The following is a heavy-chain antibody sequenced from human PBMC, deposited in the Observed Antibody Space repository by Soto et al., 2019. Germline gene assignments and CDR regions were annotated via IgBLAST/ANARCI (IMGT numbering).Heavy chain of an antibody. CDR3: ARGSRDSGWNWFDP. CDR1: GGSISSSNW. V-gene: IGHV4-4*02. CDR2: IYHSGST. Sequence: PSETLSLTCAVSGGSISSSNWLSWFRQPPGKGLEWIGEIYHSGSTNYNPSLKSRVTISVDKSKNQFSLKLSSVTAADTAVYYCARGSRDSGWNWFDPWGQGTLVTVSS. J-gene: IGHJ5*02. D-gene: IGHD5-12*01.